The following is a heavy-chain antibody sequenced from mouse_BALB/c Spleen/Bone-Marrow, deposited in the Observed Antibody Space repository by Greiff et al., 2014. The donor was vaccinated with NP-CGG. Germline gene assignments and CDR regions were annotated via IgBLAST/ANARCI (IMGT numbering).Heavy chain of an antibody. CDR2: ISSGGST. D-gene: IGHD2-10*02. V-gene: IGHV5-6-5*01. J-gene: IGHJ3*01. CDR3: AKRGAYGNFWFAY. Sequence: VQLKQSGGGLVKPGGSLKLSCAASGFTFSSYAMSWVRQTPEKRLEWVASISSGGSTYYPDSVKGRFTISRDNARNILYLQMSSLRSGDTAMYYCAKRGAYGNFWFAYWGQGTLVTVSA. CDR1: GFTFSSYA.